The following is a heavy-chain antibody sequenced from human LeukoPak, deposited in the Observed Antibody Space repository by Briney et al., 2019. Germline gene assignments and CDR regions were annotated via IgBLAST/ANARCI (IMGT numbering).Heavy chain of an antibody. CDR3: ARGARIKLNRYCSSTSCYRPYFDY. Sequence: PSETLSLTCAVSGGSISSGGYSWSWIRQPPGKGLEWIGYIYHSGSTYYNPSLKSRVTISVDRSKNQFSLKLSSVTAADTAVYYCARGARIKLNRYCSSTSCYRPYFDYWGQGTLVTVSS. CDR2: IYHSGST. CDR1: GGSISSGGYS. J-gene: IGHJ4*02. D-gene: IGHD2-2*02. V-gene: IGHV4-30-2*01.